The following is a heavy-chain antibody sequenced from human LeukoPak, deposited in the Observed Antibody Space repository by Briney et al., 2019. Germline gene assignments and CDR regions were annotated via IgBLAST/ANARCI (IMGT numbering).Heavy chain of an antibody. CDR3: ARMVATRDLLNY. D-gene: IGHD5-12*01. J-gene: IGHJ4*02. CDR1: GYTFTSYG. V-gene: IGHV1-8*02. Sequence: PGASVKVSCKASGYTFTSYGISWVRQAPGQGLEWMGWMNPNSGNTGYAQKFQGRVTMTRNTSISTAYMELSSLRSEDTAVYYCARMVATRDLLNYWGQGTLVTVSS. CDR2: MNPNSGNT.